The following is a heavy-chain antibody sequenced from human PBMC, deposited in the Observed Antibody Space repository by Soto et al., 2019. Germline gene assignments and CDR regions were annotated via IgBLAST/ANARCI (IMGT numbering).Heavy chain of an antibody. Sequence: EVQLLESGGGLVQPGGSLRLSCAASGFTFNNYAMSWVRQAPGKGLEWVSGISGSGGSADYADSVKGRCTISRDNSKNTQDLQMNSLRAEDTAVYYCAKRNWEGCRSISCYLYDHWGQGTLVTVSS. CDR1: GFTFNNYA. V-gene: IGHV3-23*01. CDR3: AKRNWEGCRSISCYLYDH. J-gene: IGHJ5*02. CDR2: ISGSGGSA. D-gene: IGHD2-2*01.